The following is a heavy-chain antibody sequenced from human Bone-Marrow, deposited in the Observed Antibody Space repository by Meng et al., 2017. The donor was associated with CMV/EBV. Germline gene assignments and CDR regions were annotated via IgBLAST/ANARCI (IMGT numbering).Heavy chain of an antibody. CDR2: IYYSGST. V-gene: IGHV4-39*01. D-gene: IGHD3-22*01. Sequence: SETLSLTCTVSGGSISSSSYYWGWIRQPPGKGLEWIGSIYYSGSTYYNPSLKSRVTISVDTSNNPFSLNLSSVTAADTAVYYCARYYNDSSGYSTYFDYWGQGTLVTVSS. CDR1: GGSISSSSYY. CDR3: ARYYNDSSGYSTYFDY. J-gene: IGHJ4*02.